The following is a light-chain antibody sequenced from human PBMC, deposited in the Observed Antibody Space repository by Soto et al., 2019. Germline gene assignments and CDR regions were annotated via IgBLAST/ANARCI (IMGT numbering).Light chain of an antibody. J-gene: IGKJ2*01. Sequence: EIVLTQSPGTLFLSPGERATLSCRASQSVSSSYLAWYQQKPGQAPRLLIYGASSRATGIPDRFSGSGSGTDFTLTISRLEPEDFAVYFCQQYGNSPPNTFGQGTKVDIK. CDR3: QQYGNSPPNT. CDR1: QSVSSSY. V-gene: IGKV3-20*01. CDR2: GAS.